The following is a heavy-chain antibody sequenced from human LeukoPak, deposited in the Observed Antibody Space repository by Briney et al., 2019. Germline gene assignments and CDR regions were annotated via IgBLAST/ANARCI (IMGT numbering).Heavy chain of an antibody. V-gene: IGHV1-46*01. CDR3: ARVLGVWGSYRYEYDAFDI. J-gene: IGHJ3*02. Sequence: ASVKVSCKASGYTFTSYYMHWVRQAPGQGLEWMGIINPSGGSTSYAQKFPGRVTMTRDTSTSTVYMELSSLRSEDTAVYYCARVLGVWGSYRYEYDAFDIWGQGTMVTVSS. CDR2: INPSGGST. D-gene: IGHD3-16*02. CDR1: GYTFTSYY.